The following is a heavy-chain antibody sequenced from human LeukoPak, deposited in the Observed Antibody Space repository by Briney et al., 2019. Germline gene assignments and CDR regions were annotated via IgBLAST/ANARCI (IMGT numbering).Heavy chain of an antibody. D-gene: IGHD3-22*01. J-gene: IGHJ5*02. CDR2: IYHSGST. CDR3: ARERDYYDSSGYYNVWFDP. Sequence: PSETLSLTCNVSGYSIGRANYWGWIRQPPGKGLEWIGSIYHSGSTYYNPSLKSRVTISVDTSKNQFSLKLSSVTAADTAVYYCARERDYYDSSGYYNVWFDPWGQGTLVTVSS. CDR1: GYSIGRANY. V-gene: IGHV4-38-2*02.